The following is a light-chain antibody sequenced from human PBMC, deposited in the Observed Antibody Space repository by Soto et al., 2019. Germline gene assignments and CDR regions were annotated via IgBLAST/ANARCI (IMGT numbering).Light chain of an antibody. J-gene: IGKJ1*01. CDR3: QQYYNWPPWT. CDR2: GAS. CDR1: QSVSSN. V-gene: IGKV3-15*01. Sequence: EILLTQSPATLSVSPGERATLSCRASQSVSSNLAWYQQKPGQAPRLLIYGASTRAPDIPARFSGSGSGTEFNLTISSLQSEDFADYYCQQYYNWPPWTFGQGTKVEIK.